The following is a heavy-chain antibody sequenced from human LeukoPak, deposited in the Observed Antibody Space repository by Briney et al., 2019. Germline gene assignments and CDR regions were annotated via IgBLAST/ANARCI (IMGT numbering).Heavy chain of an antibody. V-gene: IGHV3-33*06. Sequence: GGSLRLSCAASEFTFKNYGMHWVRQAPGKGLEWVALIWHDGSKTYYADSVKGRFTISRGDSQNTLYLQMNSLRAEDTAVYFCAKDLSYGSNWFDPWGQGTLVTVSS. CDR2: IWHDGSKT. CDR1: EFTFKNYG. D-gene: IGHD3-10*01. CDR3: AKDLSYGSNWFDP. J-gene: IGHJ5*02.